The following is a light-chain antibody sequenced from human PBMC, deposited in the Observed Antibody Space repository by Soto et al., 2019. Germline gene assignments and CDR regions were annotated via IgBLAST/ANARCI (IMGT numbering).Light chain of an antibody. J-gene: IGLJ1*01. CDR1: SSNIGAGFD. V-gene: IGLV1-40*01. Sequence: QSALTQPPSVSGAPGQWVTISCTGSSSNIGAGFDVHWYQQLPGTAPKLLMYGNNIRPSGVPDRISGSKSGTSASLAIAGLQAEDEADYYCQSYDSSLSVYVFGTGTKLTVL. CDR2: GNN. CDR3: QSYDSSLSVYV.